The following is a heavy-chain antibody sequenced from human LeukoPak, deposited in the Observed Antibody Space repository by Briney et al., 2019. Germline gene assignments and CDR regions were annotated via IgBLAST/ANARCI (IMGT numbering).Heavy chain of an antibody. D-gene: IGHD4-17*01. J-gene: IGHJ3*02. Sequence: ASVKVSCKNPGYSIAGYYIHWVRQAPGQGLEWMGRLNPNYRDTNFAQRFQGRVTMTRDTTITTAFMELNNLRSDDTAIYYCARGAYDYGAFDIWGQGTLVTVSS. CDR3: ARGAYDYGAFDI. CDR1: GYSIAGYY. CDR2: LNPNYRDT. V-gene: IGHV1-2*06.